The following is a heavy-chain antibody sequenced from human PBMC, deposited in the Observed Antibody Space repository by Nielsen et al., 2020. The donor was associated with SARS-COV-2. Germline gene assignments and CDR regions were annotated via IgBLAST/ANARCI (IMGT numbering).Heavy chain of an antibody. J-gene: IGHJ4*02. CDR2: IKSKTDGGTT. V-gene: IGHV3-15*01. D-gene: IGHD5-12*01. Sequence: WIRQPPGKGLEWVGRIKSKTDGGTTDYAAPVKGRFTISRDDSKNTLYLQMNSLRAEDTAVYYCAKPAGAGIGGYETNHFDYWGQGTLVTVSS. CDR3: AKPAGAGIGGYETNHFDY.